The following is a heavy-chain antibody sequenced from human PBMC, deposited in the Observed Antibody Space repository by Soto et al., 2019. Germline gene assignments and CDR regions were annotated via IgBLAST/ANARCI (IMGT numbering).Heavy chain of an antibody. CDR1: GYTFTSYD. V-gene: IGHV1-8*01. CDR2: MNPNSGNT. J-gene: IGHJ6*02. D-gene: IGHD6-13*01. Sequence: ASVKVSCKASGYTFTSYDINWVRQATGQGLEWMGWMNPNSGNTGYAQKFQGRVTMTRNTSTSTAYMELRSLRSDDTAVYYCARVGTAGTAVGDYYYYGMDVWGQGTTVPVSS. CDR3: ARVGTAGTAVGDYYYYGMDV.